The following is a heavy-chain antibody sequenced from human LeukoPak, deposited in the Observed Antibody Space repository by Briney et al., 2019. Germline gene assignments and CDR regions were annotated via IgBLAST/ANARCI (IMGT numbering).Heavy chain of an antibody. CDR1: AFTFSSYA. V-gene: IGHV3-23*01. J-gene: IGHJ6*03. CDR2: ISGSGGST. Sequence: PGGSLRLSCAASAFTFSSYAMSWVRQAPGKGLEWVSVISGSGGSTYYADSVKGRFTISRDNSKNTLYLQMNSLRAEDTAVYYCAKLGGYGDYEAYMDVWGKGTTVTVSS. CDR3: AKLGGYGDYEAYMDV. D-gene: IGHD4-17*01.